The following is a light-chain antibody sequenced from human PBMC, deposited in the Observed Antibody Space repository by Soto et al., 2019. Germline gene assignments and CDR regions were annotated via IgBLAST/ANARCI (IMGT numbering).Light chain of an antibody. CDR3: QAYDSSLSGYV. CDR2: GNS. Sequence: QSVLTQPPSVSGAPGQRVTISCTGSSSNIGAGYDVHWYQQLPGTAPKLLIYGNSNRPSGVPDRFSGSKSGTSASLAITGVQAEDEDEYYCQAYDSSLSGYVFGTGTKVTVL. J-gene: IGLJ1*01. V-gene: IGLV1-40*01. CDR1: SSNIGAGYD.